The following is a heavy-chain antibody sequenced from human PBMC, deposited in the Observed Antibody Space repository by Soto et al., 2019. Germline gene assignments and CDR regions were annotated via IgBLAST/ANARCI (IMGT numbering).Heavy chain of an antibody. CDR3: ARDPVTAADYFDY. J-gene: IGHJ4*02. CDR1: GDSVSSNSAT. CDR2: TYYRSKWYY. V-gene: IGHV6-1*01. D-gene: IGHD6-13*01. Sequence: SQTLSRTCAISGDSVSSNSATWNLIRQSPSRGLEWLGRTYYRSKWYYDYAVSVKSRITINPDTSKNQFSLQLNSVTPEDTAVHYCARDPVTAADYFDYWGPGTLVTVSS.